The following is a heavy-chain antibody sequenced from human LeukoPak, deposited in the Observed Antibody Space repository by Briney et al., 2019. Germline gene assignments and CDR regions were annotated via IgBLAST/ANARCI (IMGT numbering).Heavy chain of an antibody. J-gene: IGHJ5*02. CDR2: ISSSGST. CDR3: ARGLGLLWFGELRQKNWFDP. CDR1: GDSISSGDYY. D-gene: IGHD3-10*01. Sequence: SETLSLTCTVSGDSISSGDYYWSWIRQPAGKGLEWTGRISSSGSTNYNPSLKSRVTISVDTSKNQFSLKLSSVTAADTAVYYCARGLGLLWFGELRQKNWFDPWGQGTLVTVSS. V-gene: IGHV4-61*02.